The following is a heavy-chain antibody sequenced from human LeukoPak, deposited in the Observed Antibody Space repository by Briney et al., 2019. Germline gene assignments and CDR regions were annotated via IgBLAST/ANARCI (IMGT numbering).Heavy chain of an antibody. Sequence: GGSLRLSCAASGFTINTNYMSWVRQAPGKGLEWVSGIYTGNSTIYADSVRGRFTISRDNFKNTFYLQMNSLRAEDTAVYYCVGYHSESPAPWGQGTLVTVSS. J-gene: IGHJ5*02. CDR1: GFTINTNY. CDR2: IYTGNST. V-gene: IGHV3-53*01. CDR3: VGYHSESPAP. D-gene: IGHD3-10*01.